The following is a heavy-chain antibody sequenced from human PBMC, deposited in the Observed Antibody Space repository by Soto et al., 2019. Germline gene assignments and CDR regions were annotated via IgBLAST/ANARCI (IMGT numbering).Heavy chain of an antibody. V-gene: IGHV3-30*18. D-gene: IGHD2-15*01. CDR2: ISYDGSNK. J-gene: IGHJ3*02. CDR3: AKAMLGYCSGGSCSAFDI. Sequence: GGSLRVSCVAFGFTCSSYGMHWVRQAPGKGLEWVAVISYDGSNKYYADSVKGRFTISRDNSKNTLYLQMNSLRAEDTAVYYCAKAMLGYCSGGSCSAFDIWGQGTMVTV. CDR1: GFTCSSYG.